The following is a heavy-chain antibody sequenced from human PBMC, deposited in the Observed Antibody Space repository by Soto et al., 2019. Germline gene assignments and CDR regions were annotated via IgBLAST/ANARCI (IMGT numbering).Heavy chain of an antibody. V-gene: IGHV2-5*01. Sequence: QITLKESGPTLVKPTQTLTLTCTFSGFSLSTSGVGVGWIRQPPGKALKWLALIYWNDDERYSPSLKSRLTITKDTSKNQVVLTMTNMDPVDTATYYCAHSAYYYGSGRADLIDPWGQGTLVTVSS. D-gene: IGHD3-10*01. J-gene: IGHJ5*02. CDR3: AHSAYYYGSGRADLIDP. CDR1: GFSLSTSGVG. CDR2: IYWNDDE.